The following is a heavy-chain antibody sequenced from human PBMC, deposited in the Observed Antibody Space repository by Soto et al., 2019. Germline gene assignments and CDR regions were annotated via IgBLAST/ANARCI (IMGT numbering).Heavy chain of an antibody. V-gene: IGHV3-7*01. CDR2: IKQDGSEK. J-gene: IGHJ6*03. CDR1: GFTFSSYW. D-gene: IGHD3-3*01. CDR3: ASLPKGDSRAFSSGYYPYYYYYYMDV. Sequence: GGSLRLSCAASGFTFSSYWMSWVRQAPGKGLEWVANIKQDGSEKYYVDSVKGRFTISRDNAKNSLYLQMNSLRAEDTAVYYCASLPKGDSRAFSSGYYPYYYYYYMDVWGKGTTVTVSS.